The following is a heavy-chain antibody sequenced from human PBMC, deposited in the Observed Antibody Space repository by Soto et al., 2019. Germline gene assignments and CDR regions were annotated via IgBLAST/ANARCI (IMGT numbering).Heavy chain of an antibody. D-gene: IGHD2-2*01. CDR1: GFAFNNYG. Sequence: GGSPRLSCTVSGFAFNNYGINWVRQAPGQGLEWVSSISKSDYTYYSDSVKGRFTISRDNAKNSVSLQMNTLRVEDTAVYYCAREDSIIIPAVLDFSGQGTQVTVSS. CDR2: ISKSDYT. CDR3: AREDSIIIPAVLDF. V-gene: IGHV3-21*01. J-gene: IGHJ4*02.